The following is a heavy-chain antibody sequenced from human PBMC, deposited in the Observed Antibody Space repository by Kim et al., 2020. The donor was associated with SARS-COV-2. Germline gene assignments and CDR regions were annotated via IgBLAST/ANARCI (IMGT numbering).Heavy chain of an antibody. J-gene: IGHJ5*02. D-gene: IGHD3-3*01. Sequence: SLKSPVTISVDTSKNQFSLRLSSVPAADTAVYYCAREIRFLEWTFNWFDPWGQGTLVTVSS. V-gene: IGHV4-59*01. CDR3: AREIRFLEWTFNWFDP.